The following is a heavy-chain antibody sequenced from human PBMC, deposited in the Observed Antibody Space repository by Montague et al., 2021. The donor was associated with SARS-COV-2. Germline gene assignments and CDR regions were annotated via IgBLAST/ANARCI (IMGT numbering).Heavy chain of an antibody. CDR3: ARSLDPSGTYYLPY. J-gene: IGHJ4*02. D-gene: IGHD3-10*01. Sequence: SETLSLTCSVSGGSIGSYYWSWLRQPQGKGLEWIGHIHDSGSNNYSPSFKSRVTISIDTPKNQFSLKLSSVTAADTAVYYCARSLDPSGTYYLPYWGQGTLVTVSS. V-gene: IGHV4-59*01. CDR1: GGSIGSYY. CDR2: IHDSGSN.